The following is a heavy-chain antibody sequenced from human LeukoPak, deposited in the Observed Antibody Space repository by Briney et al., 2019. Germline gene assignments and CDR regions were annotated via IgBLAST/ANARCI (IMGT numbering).Heavy chain of an antibody. J-gene: IGHJ4*02. V-gene: IGHV3-23*01. Sequence: WGSLRLSCAASGFTFSTYAMTWVRQAPGKGLEWVSLISRGGDVTYYADSVKGRFTISRDSSKNTLYLQMHSLRAEDTAVYYCAARPGEVAVPYDYWGQGTLVTVSS. CDR3: AARPGEVAVPYDY. D-gene: IGHD2-15*01. CDR1: GFTFSTYA. CDR2: ISRGGDVT.